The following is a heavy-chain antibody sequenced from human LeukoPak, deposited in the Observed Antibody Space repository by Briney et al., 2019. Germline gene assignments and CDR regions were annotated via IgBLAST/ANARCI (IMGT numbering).Heavy chain of an antibody. CDR3: ARDLACSGGSCYSPADY. J-gene: IGHJ4*02. V-gene: IGHV1-18*01. D-gene: IGHD2-15*01. Sequence: ASVKVSCKASGHTFTSYGISWVRQAPGQGLEWMGWISAYNGNTNYAQKLQGRVTMTTDTSTSTAYMELRSLRSDDTAVYYCARDLACSGGSCYSPADYWGQGTLVTVSS. CDR1: GHTFTSYG. CDR2: ISAYNGNT.